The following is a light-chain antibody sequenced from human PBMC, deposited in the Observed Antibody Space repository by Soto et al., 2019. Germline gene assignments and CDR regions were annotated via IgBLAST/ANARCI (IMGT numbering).Light chain of an antibody. CDR1: QSISSY. CDR3: QQYSDLPMT. V-gene: IGKV3-20*01. Sequence: TQSPSSLSASVGDRVTITCRASQSISSYLNWCQQKPGQAPRLLIYGASRRATGIPDRFSGSASGTDFTLTISRLEPEDFAVYFCQQYSDLPMTFGQGTRLEIK. J-gene: IGKJ5*01. CDR2: GAS.